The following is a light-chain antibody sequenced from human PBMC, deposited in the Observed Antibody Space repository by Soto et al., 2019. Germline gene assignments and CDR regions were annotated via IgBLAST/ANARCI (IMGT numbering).Light chain of an antibody. V-gene: IGKV1-5*01. CDR2: DAS. Sequence: DIQMTQSPSTLSASVGDRVAITCRASQSVSSWLAWYQQKPGKAPKLLIYDASSLESGVPSRFSGSGSGKEFTLTISSLQPDDFATYYCQQAASFPITFGQGTRLEIK. CDR1: QSVSSW. J-gene: IGKJ5*01. CDR3: QQAASFPIT.